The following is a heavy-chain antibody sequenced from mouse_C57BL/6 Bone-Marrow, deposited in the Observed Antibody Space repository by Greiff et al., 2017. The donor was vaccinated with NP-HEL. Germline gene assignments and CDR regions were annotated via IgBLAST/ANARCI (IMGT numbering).Heavy chain of an antibody. D-gene: IGHD2-4*01. CDR1: GFTFCDYG. CDR2: ISSGSSTI. J-gene: IGHJ3*01. Sequence: VHVKQSGGGLVKPGGSLKLSCAASGFTFCDYGMHWVRQAPEKGLEWVAYISSGSSTIYYADPVKGRFTISRDHAKNTLFLQMTSLRSEDTAMYYCARPPIYYDYLGFAYWGQGTLVTVSA. V-gene: IGHV5-17*01. CDR3: ARPPIYYDYLGFAY.